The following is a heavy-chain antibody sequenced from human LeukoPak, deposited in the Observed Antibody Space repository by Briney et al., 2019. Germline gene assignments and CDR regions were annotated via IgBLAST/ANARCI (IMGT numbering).Heavy chain of an antibody. V-gene: IGHV1-2*02. CDR2: INPNSGGT. J-gene: IGHJ4*02. D-gene: IGHD3-22*01. CDR1: GYTFTGYY. CDR3: ASRSLDSSGYYN. Sequence: ASVKVSCKASGYTFTGYYMHWVRQAPGQGLEWMGWINPNSGGTNYAQKFQGRVTMTRDTSISTAYMELSSLRSEDTAVYYCASRSLDSSGYYNWGQGTLVTVSS.